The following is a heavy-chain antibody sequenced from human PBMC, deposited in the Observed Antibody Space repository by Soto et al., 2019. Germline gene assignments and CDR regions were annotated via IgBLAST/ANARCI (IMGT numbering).Heavy chain of an antibody. CDR2: ILSTATH. J-gene: IGHJ4*02. CDR1: CGPLSGATYS. Sequence: TLSLTCCVSCGPLSGATYSCNWMRQPQGKGLEWIGYILSTATHYPNPSLKRKVKTSIDVSKNQWSLRLRSLTAAGMAAYYCARSREFDSWSKGTRATVSP. CDR3: ARSREFDS. V-gene: IGHV4-30-2*01.